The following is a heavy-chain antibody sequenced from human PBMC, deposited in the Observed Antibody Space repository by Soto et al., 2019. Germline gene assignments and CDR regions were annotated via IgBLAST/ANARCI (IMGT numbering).Heavy chain of an antibody. J-gene: IGHJ5*02. CDR1: GASISSGNW. D-gene: IGHD3-16*01. CDR3: LRWGTVSRLNWVDL. Sequence: QVQLQESGPGLVKPSETLSLTCVVSGASISSGNWWNWVRQSPGKGLQWIGEISFTGSTNYNPSLRSRATISADKCKNQFSLRLSAVTAADMAVYYCLRWGTVSRLNWVDLCGRGTQVTGAS. CDR2: ISFTGST. V-gene: IGHV4-4*02.